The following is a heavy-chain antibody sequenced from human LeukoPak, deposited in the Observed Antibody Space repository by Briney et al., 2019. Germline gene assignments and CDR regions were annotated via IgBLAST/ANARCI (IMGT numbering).Heavy chain of an antibody. CDR2: IYWNDDK. V-gene: IGHV2-5*01. Sequence: SGPTLVKPTQTLTLTCTSSGFSLSTSGVGGGWIRQPPGKPLEWLALIYWNDDKRYSPSLKSRLTITKDTSKNQVVLTMTNMDPVDTATCYCAHGGNWNFDYWGQGALVTVSS. D-gene: IGHD1-20*01. J-gene: IGHJ4*02. CDR3: AHGGNWNFDY. CDR1: GFSLSTSGVG.